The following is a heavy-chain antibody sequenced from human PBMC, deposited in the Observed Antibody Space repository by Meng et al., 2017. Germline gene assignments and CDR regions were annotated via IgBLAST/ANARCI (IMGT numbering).Heavy chain of an antibody. J-gene: IGHJ6*02. V-gene: IGHV3-7*01. CDR3: ARDPVILKTYYYDSSGYYPGYYYYGMDV. CDR1: GFTFSDYY. Sequence: GESLKISCAASGFTFSDYYMSWIRQAPGKGLEWVANIKQDGSEKYYVDSVKGRFTISRDNAKNSLYLQMNSLRAEDTAVYYCARDPVILKTYYYDSSGYYPGYYYYGMDVWGQGTTVTVSS. D-gene: IGHD3-22*01. CDR2: IKQDGSEK.